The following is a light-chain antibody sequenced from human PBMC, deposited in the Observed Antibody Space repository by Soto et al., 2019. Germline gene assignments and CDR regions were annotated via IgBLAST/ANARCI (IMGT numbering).Light chain of an antibody. CDR3: SSYTTSNTRQIV. V-gene: IGLV2-14*03. CDR1: RSDVGGYNY. J-gene: IGLJ1*01. CDR2: DVS. Sequence: TPPAPLSGSPGQSITISPPGNRSDVGGYNYVSWYQHHPGKAPKLMIFDVSNRPSGVSNRFSGSKSGNTASLTISGLQPEDEADYYCSSYTTSNTRQIVFGTGTKVTVL.